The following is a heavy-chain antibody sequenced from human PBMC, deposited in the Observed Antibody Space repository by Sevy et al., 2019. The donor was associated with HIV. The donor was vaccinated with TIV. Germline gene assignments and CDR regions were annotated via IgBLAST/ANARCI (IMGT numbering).Heavy chain of an antibody. J-gene: IGHJ4*02. V-gene: IGHV2-5*01. Sequence: SGPTLVKPTQTLTLTCTFSGFSLSTSGGGVGWIRQPPGKALEWLALIYWIDDKRYSPSLKSRLTITKYTAKTQVVPTMTSMDPMDTATYYCAYGRRMAVAEFIDVWGQGTLVTVSS. CDR1: GFSLSTSGGG. D-gene: IGHD6-19*01. CDR2: IYWIDDK. CDR3: AYGRRMAVAEFIDV.